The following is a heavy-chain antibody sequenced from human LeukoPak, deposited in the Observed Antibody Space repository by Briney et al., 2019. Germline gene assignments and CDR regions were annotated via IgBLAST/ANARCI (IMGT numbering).Heavy chain of an antibody. J-gene: IGHJ3*01. CDR2: INSDGSEG. CDR1: GFTFSGFW. D-gene: IGHD6-6*01. Sequence: GGSLRLSCEVSGFTFSGFWMSWSRQAPGKGLEWVASINSDGSEGYYADVVKGRFTISRDSAKNSLYLQINSLRAEDTAVYYCARSSYSSSSSVWGQGTMVTVSS. CDR3: ARSSYSSSSSV. V-gene: IGHV3-7*03.